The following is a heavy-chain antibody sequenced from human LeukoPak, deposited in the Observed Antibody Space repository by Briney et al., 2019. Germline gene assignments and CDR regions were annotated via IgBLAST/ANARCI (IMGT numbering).Heavy chain of an antibody. J-gene: IGHJ4*02. Sequence: PGGSLRLSCAASGFTFSSYSMNWVRQAPGKGLEWVSSISSSGSYIYYADSVKGRFTISRDNAKNTLYLQMNSLRAEDTAVYYCARELGSYGHEAFDYWGQGTLVTVSS. V-gene: IGHV3-21*04. CDR2: ISSSGSYI. CDR3: ARELGSYGHEAFDY. CDR1: GFTFSSYS. D-gene: IGHD5-18*01.